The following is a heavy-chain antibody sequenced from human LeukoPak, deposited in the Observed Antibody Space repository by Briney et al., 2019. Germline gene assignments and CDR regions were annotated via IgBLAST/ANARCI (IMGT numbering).Heavy chain of an antibody. V-gene: IGHV1-69*05. Sequence: APVKVSCMVSGGIFSSYAISWVRQAPGQGLEWMGRIIPIFGTANYAQKFQGRVTITTAESTSTAYMELSSLRSEDTAVYYCARDKFGGYGDNWFDPWGQGTLVTVSS. CDR1: GGIFSSYA. CDR3: ARDKFGGYGDNWFDP. CDR2: IIPIFGTA. J-gene: IGHJ5*02. D-gene: IGHD5-12*01.